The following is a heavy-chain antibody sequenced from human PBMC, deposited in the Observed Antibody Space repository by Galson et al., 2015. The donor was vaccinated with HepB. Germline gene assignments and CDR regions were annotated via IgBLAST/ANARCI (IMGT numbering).Heavy chain of an antibody. J-gene: IGHJ6*02. D-gene: IGHD7-27*01. V-gene: IGHV3-7*01. Sequence: SLRLSCAASGFTFSSNRMSWVRQAPGKGLEWVANIKQDGSEKYYVDSVKGRFTISRDNAKNSLYLQMNSLRAEDTAVYYCARESWGSGYYYYGMDVWGQGTTVTVSS. CDR2: IKQDGSEK. CDR1: GFTFSSNR. CDR3: ARESWGSGYYYYGMDV.